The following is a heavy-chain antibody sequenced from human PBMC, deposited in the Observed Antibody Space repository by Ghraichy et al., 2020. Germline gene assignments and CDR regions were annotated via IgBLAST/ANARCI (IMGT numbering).Heavy chain of an antibody. D-gene: IGHD3-3*01. V-gene: IGHV4-39*01. CDR1: GVSITRRSYY. CDR3: ARHGDYDLWSGYYGGDFDY. Sequence: GSLSLTCNVSGVSITRRSYYWGWIRQSPGKGLEWIGTVSNIGNTYYTPSLKNRVAISIDASKDQFSLRLSSVTAADTAVYYCARHGDYDLWSGYYGGDFDYWGQGTLVTVSS. J-gene: IGHJ4*02. CDR2: VSNIGNT.